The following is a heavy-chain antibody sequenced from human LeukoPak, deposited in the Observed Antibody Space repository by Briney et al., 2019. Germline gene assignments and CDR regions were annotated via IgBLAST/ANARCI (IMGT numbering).Heavy chain of an antibody. Sequence: GGSLRLSCAASGFTFSSYAMSWVRQAPGKGLEWVSSVSDSGGSTYYADSVKGRFTISRDNSKNTLYLQMNSLRVEDTAVYYCAKAFGFRELSGGYWGQGTLVTVSS. CDR3: AKAFGFRELSGGY. V-gene: IGHV3-23*01. J-gene: IGHJ4*02. CDR1: GFTFSSYA. D-gene: IGHD3-10*01. CDR2: VSDSGGST.